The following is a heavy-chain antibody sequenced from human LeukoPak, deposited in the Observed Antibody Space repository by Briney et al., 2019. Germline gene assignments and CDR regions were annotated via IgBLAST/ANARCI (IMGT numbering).Heavy chain of an antibody. CDR1: GLTVSSND. CDR3: AKGESTGYYMDV. D-gene: IGHD2-2*01. Sequence: GGSVRLSCVASGLTVSSNDMSWVRQAPGKGLEWVSIIYTGGTTYYADSVRGRFTISRDNSKNMLYLQMNSLRAEDTAVYYCAKGESTGYYMDVWGKGTTVTVSS. V-gene: IGHV3-53*01. J-gene: IGHJ6*03. CDR2: IYTGGTT.